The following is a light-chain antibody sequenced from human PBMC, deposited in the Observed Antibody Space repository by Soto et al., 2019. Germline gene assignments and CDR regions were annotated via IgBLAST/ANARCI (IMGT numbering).Light chain of an antibody. CDR1: SSDVGGYNY. Sequence: QSVLTQPASVSGSPGQSITISCTGTSSDVGGYNYVSWYQQHPGKAPKLMIYEVSNRPSGVSNRFSGSKSGNTASLTISGLQAEDEADSYCSSYTSSSTLVFGNGTKVTVL. CDR2: EVS. CDR3: SSYTSSSTLV. J-gene: IGLJ1*01. V-gene: IGLV2-14*01.